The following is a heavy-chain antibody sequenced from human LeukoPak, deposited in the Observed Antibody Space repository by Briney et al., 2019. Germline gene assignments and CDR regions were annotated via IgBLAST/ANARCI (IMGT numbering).Heavy chain of an antibody. D-gene: IGHD6-13*01. CDR2: IYPGDSDT. CDR3: ARVIAAAGSYFDY. CDR1: GYSFTSYW. J-gene: IGHJ4*02. Sequence: GESLKISCKGSGYSFTSYWIGWVRQVPGKGLEWMGIIYPGDSDTRYSPSFQGQVTISADKSISTAYLQWSSLKASDTAMYYCARVIAAAGSYFDYWGQGTLVTVSS. V-gene: IGHV5-51*01.